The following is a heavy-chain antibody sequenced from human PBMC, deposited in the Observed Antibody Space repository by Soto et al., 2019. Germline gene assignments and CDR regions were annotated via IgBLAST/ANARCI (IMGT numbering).Heavy chain of an antibody. CDR1: GSAFSDYY. V-gene: IGHV3-11*05. J-gene: IGHJ6*02. Sequence: QVQLVESGGALVKPGGSLRLSCAAYGSAFSDYYMTWIRQAPGKGLEWVSFLSTTGNYVNYADSLKGRFTISRDNARNSLYLQMHSLRVEDTAVYYCARIPPGYDPSEYHYGMDVWGQGTTVTVSS. D-gene: IGHD3-3*01. CDR2: LSTTGNYV. CDR3: ARIPPGYDPSEYHYGMDV.